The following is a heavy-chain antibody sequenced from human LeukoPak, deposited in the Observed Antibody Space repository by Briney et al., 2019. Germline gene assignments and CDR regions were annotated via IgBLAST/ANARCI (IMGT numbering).Heavy chain of an antibody. V-gene: IGHV3-11*01. Sequence: GGSLRLSCAASGFTFSDYYMSWIRQAPGKGLEWVSYISSSGSSMYYADSVKGRFTISRDNAKHSVHLQMNSLRAEDTAVYYCARVLSSGYAPFDYWGQGTLVTVCS. CDR2: ISSSGSSM. CDR3: ARVLSSGYAPFDY. CDR1: GFTFSDYY. J-gene: IGHJ4*02. D-gene: IGHD3-22*01.